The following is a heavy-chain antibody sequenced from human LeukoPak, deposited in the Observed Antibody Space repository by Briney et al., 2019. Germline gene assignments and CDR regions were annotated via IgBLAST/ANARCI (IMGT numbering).Heavy chain of an antibody. Sequence: GGSLRLSCEASGFTVSSNYMSWVRQAPGKGLEWVSVIYSGGSTYYADSVKGRFTISRDRSNNTLFLQMNGLRAGDTAVYYCASDYPSFHSWGQGTLVTVSS. CDR1: GFTVSSNY. CDR2: IYSGGST. CDR3: ASDYPSFHS. D-gene: IGHD3-16*01. J-gene: IGHJ5*02. V-gene: IGHV3-53*01.